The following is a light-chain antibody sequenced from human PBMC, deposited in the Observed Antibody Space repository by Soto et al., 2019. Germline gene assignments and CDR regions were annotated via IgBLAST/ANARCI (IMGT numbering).Light chain of an antibody. CDR2: EVS. J-gene: IGLJ3*02. CDR3: CSYAGSSTFEV. CDR1: SSDVGSYNL. Sequence: QSVLTQPASVSGSPGQSITISCTGTSSDVGSYNLVSWYQQHPGKAPKLMIYEVSKRPSGVSNRFSGSKSGNTASLTISGLQAEEEADYYCCSYAGSSTFEVFGGGTKLTVL. V-gene: IGLV2-23*02.